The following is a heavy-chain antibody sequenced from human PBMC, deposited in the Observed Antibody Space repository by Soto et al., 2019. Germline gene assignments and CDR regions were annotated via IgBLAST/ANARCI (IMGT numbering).Heavy chain of an antibody. Sequence: QVQLQESGPGLVKPSETLSLTCTVSGGSISSYYWSWIRQPPGKGLEWIGYIYHSGSTNYNPSLRSLVTISVDTSKNHFSLKLSSVTAADTAVYYCARVRDYYYGMDVWGQGTTVTVSS. V-gene: IGHV4-59*01. CDR1: GGSISSYY. CDR3: ARVRDYYYGMDV. J-gene: IGHJ6*02. CDR2: IYHSGST.